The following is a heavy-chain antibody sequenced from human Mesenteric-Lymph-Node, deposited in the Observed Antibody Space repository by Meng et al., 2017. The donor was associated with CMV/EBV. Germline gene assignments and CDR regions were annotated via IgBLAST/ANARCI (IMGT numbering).Heavy chain of an antibody. CDR1: GGSIRSSNW. J-gene: IGHJ4*02. CDR3: ARDLAVAGTGDY. V-gene: IGHV4-4*02. D-gene: IGHD6-19*01. Sequence: YEVSGGSIRSSNWWSWVRQPPGKGLEWIGEIYHGGRTNYNPSLKSRVTISVDKSKNQFSLKLSSVTAADTAVYYCARDLAVAGTGDYWGQGTLVTVSS. CDR2: IYHGGRT.